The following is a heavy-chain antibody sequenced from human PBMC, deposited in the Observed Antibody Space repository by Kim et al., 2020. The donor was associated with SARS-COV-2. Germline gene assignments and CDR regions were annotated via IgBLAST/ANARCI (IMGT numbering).Heavy chain of an antibody. J-gene: IGHJ4*02. Sequence: ADSVKGRFTISRDNSKNTLYLQMNSLRAEDTAVYYCARDTGSMVRGVIDYWGQGTLVTVSS. V-gene: IGHV3-30*07. D-gene: IGHD3-10*01. CDR3: ARDTGSMVRGVIDY.